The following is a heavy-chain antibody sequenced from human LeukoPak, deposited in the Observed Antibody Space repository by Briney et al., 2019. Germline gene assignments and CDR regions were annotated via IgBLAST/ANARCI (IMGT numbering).Heavy chain of an antibody. D-gene: IGHD3-22*01. CDR2: ISGSGGST. CDR3: ARAPDYYDSSGFDY. J-gene: IGHJ4*02. Sequence: GGSLRLSCAASGFTFSSYAMSWVRQAPGKGLEWVSAISGSGGSTYYADSVKGRFTISRDNSKNTLYLQMNSLRAEDTAVYYCARAPDYYDSSGFDYWGQGTLVTVSS. V-gene: IGHV3-23*01. CDR1: GFTFSSYA.